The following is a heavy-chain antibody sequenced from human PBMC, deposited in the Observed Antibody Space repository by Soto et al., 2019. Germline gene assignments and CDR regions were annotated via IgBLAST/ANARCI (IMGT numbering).Heavy chain of an antibody. D-gene: IGHD6-19*01. CDR2: ISGSGGST. J-gene: IGHJ4*02. CDR1: GFTFSSYA. V-gene: IGHV3-23*01. Sequence: GGSLRLSCAASGFTFSSYATSWVRQAPGKGLEWVSTISGSGGSTYYADSVKGRFTISRDNSENTLHLQMNSLRAEDTAVYYCAKTGLMSSGWYVFNYWGQGTLVTVSS. CDR3: AKTGLMSSGWYVFNY.